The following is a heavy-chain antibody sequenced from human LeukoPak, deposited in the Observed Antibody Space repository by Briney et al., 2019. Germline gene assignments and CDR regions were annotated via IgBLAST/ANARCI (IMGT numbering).Heavy chain of an antibody. V-gene: IGHV3-15*01. Sequence: GGSLRLSCAASGFTFSNAWMSWVRQAPGKGLEWVGRIKSKTDGGTTDYAAPVKGRFTISRDDSKNTLYLQMNSLKTEDTAVYHCTTEAWYYGSGPQRAFDIWGQGTMVTVSS. D-gene: IGHD3-10*01. CDR2: IKSKTDGGTT. CDR1: GFTFSNAW. J-gene: IGHJ3*02. CDR3: TTEAWYYGSGPQRAFDI.